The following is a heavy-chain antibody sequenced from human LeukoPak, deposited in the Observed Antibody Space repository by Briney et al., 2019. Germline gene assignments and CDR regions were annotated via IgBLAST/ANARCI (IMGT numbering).Heavy chain of an antibody. CDR1: GFTFSSYS. J-gene: IGHJ4*02. D-gene: IGHD3-10*01. V-gene: IGHV3-21*04. CDR3: AKGLTPVLLWFGEQKDDY. Sequence: PGGSLRLSCAASGFTFSSYSMNWVRQAPGKGLEWVSSISSSSSYIYYADSVKGRFTISRDNSKNTLYLQMNSLRAEDTAVYYCAKGLTPVLLWFGEQKDDYWGQGTLVTVSS. CDR2: ISSSSSYI.